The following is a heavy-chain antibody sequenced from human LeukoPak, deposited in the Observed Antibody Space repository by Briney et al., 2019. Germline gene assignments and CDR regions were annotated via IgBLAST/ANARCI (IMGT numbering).Heavy chain of an antibody. CDR2: INPNSGGT. CDR3: ARAAGGDGYGRDYYYYYYMDV. V-gene: IGHV1-2*02. D-gene: IGHD5-24*01. CDR1: GYTFTGYY. Sequence: ASVKVSCKASGYTFTGYYMHWVRQAPGQGLEWLGWINPNSGGTNYAQKFQGRVTMTRDTSISTAYMELSRLRSDDTAVYYCARAAGGDGYGRDYYYYYYMDVWGKGTTVTISS. J-gene: IGHJ6*03.